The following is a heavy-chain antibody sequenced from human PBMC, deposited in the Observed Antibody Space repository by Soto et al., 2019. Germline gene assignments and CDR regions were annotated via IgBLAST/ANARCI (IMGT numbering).Heavy chain of an antibody. CDR3: ANDRRAGGNYGFDYDY. CDR1: GFTFSRYG. CDR2: SSATGAGT. Sequence: EVQLLESGGGLVQPGGSLRLSCAASGFTFSRYGMTWVRQAPGKGLEWVSFSSATGAGTYYADSVKGRFTISRDNSKNTLYLQMTCLRADDTAVYYCANDRRAGGNYGFDYDYWGQGALVIVSS. D-gene: IGHD5-12*01. J-gene: IGHJ4*02. V-gene: IGHV3-23*01.